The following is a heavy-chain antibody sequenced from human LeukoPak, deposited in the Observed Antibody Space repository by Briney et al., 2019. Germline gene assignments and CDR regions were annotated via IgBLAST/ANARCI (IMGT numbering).Heavy chain of an antibody. V-gene: IGHV4-38-2*02. Sequence: SETLPLTCTASGYSISTGYYWGWIRQPPGKGLEWIGSIYHSGSTYYNPSLQSRVTMSVDTSKNQFSLKLSSVTAADTAIYYCARTYFPRGAFDIWGLGTMVTVSS. J-gene: IGHJ3*02. CDR1: GYSISTGYY. D-gene: IGHD3-9*01. CDR2: IYHSGST. CDR3: ARTYFPRGAFDI.